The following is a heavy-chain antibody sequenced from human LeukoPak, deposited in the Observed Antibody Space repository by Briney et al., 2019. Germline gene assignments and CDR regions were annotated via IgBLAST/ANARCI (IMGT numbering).Heavy chain of an antibody. J-gene: IGHJ3*02. D-gene: IGHD3-22*01. Sequence: GGSLRLSCAASGFTFDDYAMHWVRQAPGKGLEWVSGISWNSGSIGYADSVKGRFTIPRDTAKNSLYLQMNSLRAEDTALYYCAKGRVGYYDSSGYIDAFDIWGQGTMVTVSS. V-gene: IGHV3-9*01. CDR3: AKGRVGYYDSSGYIDAFDI. CDR1: GFTFDDYA. CDR2: ISWNSGSI.